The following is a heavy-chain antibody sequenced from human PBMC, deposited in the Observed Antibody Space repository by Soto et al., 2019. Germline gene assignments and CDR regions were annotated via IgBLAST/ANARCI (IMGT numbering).Heavy chain of an antibody. CDR2: IYYSGST. CDR3: ARAPMVRGVNYFDY. J-gene: IGHJ4*02. D-gene: IGHD3-10*01. V-gene: IGHV4-61*01. Sequence: KASETLSLTCTVSGGSVSSGSYYWSWIRQPPGKGLEWIGYIYYSGSTNYNPSLKSRVTISVDTSKNQFSLKLSSVTAADTAVYYCARAPMVRGVNYFDYWGQGTLVTVSS. CDR1: GGSVSSGSYY.